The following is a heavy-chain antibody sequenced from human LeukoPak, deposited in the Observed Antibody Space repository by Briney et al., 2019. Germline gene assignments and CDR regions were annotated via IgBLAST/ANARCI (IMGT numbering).Heavy chain of an antibody. J-gene: IGHJ6*04. D-gene: IGHD3-10*01. Sequence: VASVKVSCKASGYTFTSYYMHWVRQAPGQGLEWMGIINPSGDSTSYAQKFQGRVTMTRDTSTSTVYMELSSLRSEDTAVYYCARDERDTMVRGVAAPYYYGMDVWGKGTTVTVSS. CDR2: INPSGDST. CDR1: GYTFTSYY. CDR3: ARDERDTMVRGVAAPYYYGMDV. V-gene: IGHV1-46*01.